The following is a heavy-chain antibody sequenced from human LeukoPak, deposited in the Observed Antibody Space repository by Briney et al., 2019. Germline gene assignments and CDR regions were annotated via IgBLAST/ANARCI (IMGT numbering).Heavy chain of an antibody. CDR2: IDPNSGGT. CDR1: GYTFTDSF. CDR3: AKDIAVNGFRNFFDY. V-gene: IGHV1-2*06. D-gene: IGHD6-19*01. J-gene: IGHJ4*02. Sequence: ASVKVSCKASGYTFTDSFMHWVRQAPGQGLEWMGRIDPNSGGTNYAQKFQGRVTMTRDTSITTAYMEVSRLGSDDTAVYYCAKDIAVNGFRNFFDYWGQGTVVTVSS.